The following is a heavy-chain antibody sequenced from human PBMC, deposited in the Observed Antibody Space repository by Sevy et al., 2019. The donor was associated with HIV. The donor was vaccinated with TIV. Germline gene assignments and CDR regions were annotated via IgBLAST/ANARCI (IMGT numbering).Heavy chain of an antibody. CDR2: ISSSSSYI. D-gene: IGHD3-3*01. CDR1: GFTFSSYS. V-gene: IGHV3-21*01. Sequence: GGSLRLSCAASGFTFSSYSMNWVRQAPGKGLEWVSSISSSSSYIYYADSVKGRFTISRDNAKNSLYLQMNSLRAEDTAVSYCARSGFLEWLAMNWFDPWGQGTLVTVSS. CDR3: ARSGFLEWLAMNWFDP. J-gene: IGHJ5*02.